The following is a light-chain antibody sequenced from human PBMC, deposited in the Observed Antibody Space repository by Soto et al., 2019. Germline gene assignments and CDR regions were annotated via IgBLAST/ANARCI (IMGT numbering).Light chain of an antibody. CDR2: EVS. V-gene: IGLV2-14*01. J-gene: IGLJ3*02. CDR1: SSDIGYYNY. Sequence: QSALTQPASVSGSPGQSITISCTGSSSDIGYYNYVSWYQQLPGKAPKLMISEVSNRPSGVSNRFSGSKSGNTASLTISGLQAEDEADYYCSSYTTNSTLVFGGGTKLTVL. CDR3: SSYTTNSTLV.